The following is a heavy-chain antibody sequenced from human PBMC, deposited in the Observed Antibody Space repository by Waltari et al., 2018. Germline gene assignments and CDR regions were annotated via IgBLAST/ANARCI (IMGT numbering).Heavy chain of an antibody. V-gene: IGHV1-69*14. Sequence: QVQLVQSGAEVKKPGSEVKVSCKASGGTFSSYAIRWARQAPGQGLEWMGAIIPIFGTANSAQKFQGRVTITADKSTSTAYMELSSLRSEDTAVYYCAREAVGATRFFDYWGQGTLVTVSS. D-gene: IGHD1-26*01. CDR2: IIPIFGTA. CDR1: GGTFSSYA. CDR3: AREAVGATRFFDY. J-gene: IGHJ4*02.